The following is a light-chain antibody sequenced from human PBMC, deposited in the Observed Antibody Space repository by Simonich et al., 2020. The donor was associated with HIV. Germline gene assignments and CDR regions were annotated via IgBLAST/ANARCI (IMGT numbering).Light chain of an antibody. V-gene: IGKV1-39*01. Sequence: DIQMTQSPSSLSASVGDRVTITCRASQSISSYLNWYQQKPRKAPQLLIYAASSLQSGGPSRFSGNGSETDFTLTISSLQPEDIATYYCQQTYSTLPITSGQGTRLEIK. CDR2: AAS. CDR3: QQTYSTLPIT. CDR1: QSISSY. J-gene: IGKJ5*01.